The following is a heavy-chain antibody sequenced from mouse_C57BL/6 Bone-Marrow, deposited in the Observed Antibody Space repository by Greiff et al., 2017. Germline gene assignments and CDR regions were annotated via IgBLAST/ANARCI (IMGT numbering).Heavy chain of an antibody. CDR1: GYTFTSYW. CDR3: ARYYYGSSMFDY. V-gene: IGHV1-50*01. D-gene: IGHD1-1*01. CDR2: IDPSDSYT. J-gene: IGHJ3*01. Sequence: QVQLQQPGAELVKPGASVKLSCKASGYTFTSYWMQWVKQRPGQGLEWIGEIDPSDSYTNYNQKFKGKATLTVDTSSSTAYMQLSSLTSEDSAVYYCARYYYGSSMFDYWGQGTLVTVSA.